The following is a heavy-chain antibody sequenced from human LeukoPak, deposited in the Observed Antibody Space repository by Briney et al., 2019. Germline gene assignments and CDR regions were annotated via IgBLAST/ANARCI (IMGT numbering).Heavy chain of an antibody. V-gene: IGHV4-61*02. CDR3: ARVTTGGYYNY. CDR2: IYTSGST. Sequence: PSQTLSLTCSDSGDSISSGSYYWSWIRQPAGKGLEWIGRIYTSGSTNYNPSLKSRVTMSFDASNNQFSLRLSSVTAADTAVYYCARVTTGGYYNYWGQGTLVTVSS. CDR1: GDSISSGSYY. J-gene: IGHJ4*02. D-gene: IGHD3-22*01.